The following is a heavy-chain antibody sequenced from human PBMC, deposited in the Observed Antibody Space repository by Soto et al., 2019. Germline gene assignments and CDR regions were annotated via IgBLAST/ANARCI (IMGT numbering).Heavy chain of an antibody. J-gene: IGHJ6*02. V-gene: IGHV5-51*01. CDR3: ATTSAAGKYYYGMDV. CDR2: IYPGDSDT. CDR1: GYSFTSYW. D-gene: IGHD6-13*01. Sequence: GESLKISCKGSGYSFTSYWIGWVRQMPGKGLEWMGIIYPGDSDTRYSPSFQGQVTISADKSISTAYLQWSSLKASDAAMYYCATTSAAGKYYYGMDVWGQGTTVTVSS.